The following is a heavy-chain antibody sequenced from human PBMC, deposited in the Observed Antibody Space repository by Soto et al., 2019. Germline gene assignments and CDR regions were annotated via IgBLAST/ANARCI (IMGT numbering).Heavy chain of an antibody. J-gene: IGHJ4*02. CDR2: ISGRGGST. D-gene: IGHD3-10*01. V-gene: IGHV3-23*01. CDR3: VKFKGSGSYYAYYFDY. Sequence: EVQLLESGGGLVRPGGSLRLSCAASGFIFSSYAMSWVRQAPGKGLEWVSAISGRGGSTYYADSVKGRFTISRDNSKNTLYLQMNSLRDEDTAVYYCVKFKGSGSYYAYYFDYWGQGTLVTVSS. CDR1: GFIFSSYA.